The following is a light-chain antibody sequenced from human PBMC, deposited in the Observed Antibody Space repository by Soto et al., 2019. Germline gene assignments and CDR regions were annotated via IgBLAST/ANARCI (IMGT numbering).Light chain of an antibody. CDR1: QGISYY. Sequence: DIPMTQSPSSLSASLGDRVTITCRASQGISYYLAWYQQKPGKVPKLLIYAASTLHSGVPSRCSGSGSGTDFTLTISSLQPEDVATYYGQKYNSAPWTFGQGTKVQIK. J-gene: IGKJ1*01. CDR3: QKYNSAPWT. CDR2: AAS. V-gene: IGKV1-27*01.